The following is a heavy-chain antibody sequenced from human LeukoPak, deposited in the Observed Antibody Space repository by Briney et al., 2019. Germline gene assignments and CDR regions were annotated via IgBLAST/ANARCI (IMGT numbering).Heavy chain of an antibody. Sequence: GGSLRLSCAASGFTFNSYGMNWVRQAPGKGLEWASSISSSSSSIYYADSVKGRFTISRDNAKNSLYLQMNSLRAEDTAVYYCARGLGYCSSTSCYADGYYYYYGMDVWGQGTTVTVSS. D-gene: IGHD2-2*01. J-gene: IGHJ6*02. CDR1: GFTFNSYG. V-gene: IGHV3-21*01. CDR3: ARGLGYCSSTSCYADGYYYYYGMDV. CDR2: ISSSSSSI.